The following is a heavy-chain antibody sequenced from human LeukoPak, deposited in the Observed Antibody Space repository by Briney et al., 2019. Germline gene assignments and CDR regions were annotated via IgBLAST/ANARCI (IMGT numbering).Heavy chain of an antibody. Sequence: PLASVKVSCKASGYSFIGYYIHWVRQAPGQGLEWMGSVNPNSGVTDYAQKFQGRITITRDTSISTAYIELNRLTSDDTAVYYCARDTGFPFFDFWGHGALVTVSS. J-gene: IGHJ4*01. CDR1: GYSFIGYY. CDR2: VNPNSGVT. V-gene: IGHV1-2*02. CDR3: ARDTGFPFFDF.